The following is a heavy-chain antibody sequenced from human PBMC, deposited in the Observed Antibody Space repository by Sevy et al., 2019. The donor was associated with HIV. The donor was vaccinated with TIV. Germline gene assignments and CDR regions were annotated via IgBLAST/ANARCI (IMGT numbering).Heavy chain of an antibody. CDR1: GFTVSGVH. CDR2: IYDGGST. CDR3: ARGYFKIDV. V-gene: IGHV3-53*01. D-gene: IGHD1-1*01. J-gene: IGHJ6*02. Sequence: GGSLRLSCSASGFTVSGVHMNWVRQASGKGLEWVSVIYDGGSTYYADSVKGRFIISRDNSKNTLYLQMNSLGVEDTAVDYCARGYFKIDVWGQGATVTVSS.